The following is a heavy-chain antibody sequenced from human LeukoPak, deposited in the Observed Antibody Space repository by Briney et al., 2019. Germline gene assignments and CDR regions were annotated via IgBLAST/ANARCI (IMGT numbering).Heavy chain of an antibody. CDR1: GGSISSGGYY. CDR3: ARQYCSSTSCRPFDY. Sequence: SETLSLTCTVSGGSISSGGYYWSWIRQHPGKGLVWIGYIYYSGSTYYNPSLKSRVTISVDTSKNQFSLKLSSVTAADTAVYYCARQYCSSTSCRPFDYWGQGTLVTVSS. V-gene: IGHV4-31*03. D-gene: IGHD2-2*01. J-gene: IGHJ4*02. CDR2: IYYSGST.